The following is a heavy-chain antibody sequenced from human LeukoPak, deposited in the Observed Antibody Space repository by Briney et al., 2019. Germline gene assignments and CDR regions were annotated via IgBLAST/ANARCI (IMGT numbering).Heavy chain of an antibody. V-gene: IGHV4-39*01. D-gene: IGHD3-3*01. Sequence: PSETLSLTCTVSGVSISSSSYYWGWIRQPPGKGLEWIGSIYYSGSTYYNPSLKSRVTISVDTSKNQFSLKLSSVTAADTAVYYCARQYYDFWSGSYYFDYWGQGTLVTVSS. CDR3: ARQYYDFWSGSYYFDY. CDR2: IYYSGST. CDR1: GVSISSSSYY. J-gene: IGHJ4*02.